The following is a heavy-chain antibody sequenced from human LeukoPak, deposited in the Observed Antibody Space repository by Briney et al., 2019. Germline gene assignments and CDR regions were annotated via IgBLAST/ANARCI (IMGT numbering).Heavy chain of an antibody. CDR1: GFTFSSYA. CDR2: ISYDGSNK. Sequence: GGSLRLSCAASGFTFSSYAMHWVRQAPGKGLEWVAVISYDGSNKYYADSVKGRFTISRDNSKNTLYLQMNSLRAEDTAVYYCARDLGYSGSSLDYWGQGTLVTVSS. J-gene: IGHJ4*02. D-gene: IGHD1-26*01. CDR3: ARDLGYSGSSLDY. V-gene: IGHV3-30-3*01.